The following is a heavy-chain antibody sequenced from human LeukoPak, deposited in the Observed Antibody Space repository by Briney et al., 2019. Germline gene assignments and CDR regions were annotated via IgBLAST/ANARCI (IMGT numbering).Heavy chain of an antibody. CDR1: GYTFTGYY. Sequence: GASVKVSCKASGYTFTGYYMHWVRQAPGQGLEWMGRINPNSGGTNYAQKFQGRVTMTRDTSISTAYMELSRLGSDDTAVYYCARDFLGAHAFDIWGQGTMVTVSS. CDR2: INPNSGGT. J-gene: IGHJ3*02. CDR3: ARDFLGAHAFDI. V-gene: IGHV1-2*06. D-gene: IGHD3-16*01.